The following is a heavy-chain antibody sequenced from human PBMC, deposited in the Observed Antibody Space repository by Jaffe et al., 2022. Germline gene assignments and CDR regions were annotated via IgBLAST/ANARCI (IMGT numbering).Heavy chain of an antibody. CDR1: GFTFSSYW. CDR3: ARDSWYSSSSHVGEIGY. CDR2: IKQDGSEK. Sequence: EVQLVESGGGLVQPGGSLRLSCAASGFTFSSYWMSWVRQAPGKGLEWVANIKQDGSEKYYVDSVKGRFTISRDNAKNSLYLQMNSLRAEDTAVYYCARDSWYSSSSHVGEIGYWGQGTLVTVSS. D-gene: IGHD6-6*01. V-gene: IGHV3-7*01. J-gene: IGHJ4*02.